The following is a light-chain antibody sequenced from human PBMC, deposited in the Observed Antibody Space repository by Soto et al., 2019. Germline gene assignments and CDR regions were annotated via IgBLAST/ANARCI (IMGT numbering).Light chain of an antibody. J-gene: IGKJ2*01. V-gene: IGKV1-5*03. CDR3: KQYNSYPYT. Sequence: DIQMTHSPSTLSASLGDRVTITCRASQSISSWLAWYQQKPGKAPKLLIYKSSSLESGVPSRFSGSGSGTEFTLTISSLQPDDFATYSCKQYNSYPYTVGQGTKLEIK. CDR1: QSISSW. CDR2: KSS.